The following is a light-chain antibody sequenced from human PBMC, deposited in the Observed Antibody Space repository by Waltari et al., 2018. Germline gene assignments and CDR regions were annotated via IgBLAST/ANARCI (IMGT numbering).Light chain of an antibody. CDR3: SSQSSNDVVL. CDR2: DVS. J-gene: IGLJ2*01. CDR1: SNDVGGYNS. Sequence: QSALTQPASVSGSPGQSVTIFCAGTSNDVGGYNSVSWYQEHRGQAPRVIIYDVSDRPSGLSDRFSGSQSGNTSSLTISGLQAEDEADYYCSSQSSNDVVLFGGGTKLTVL. V-gene: IGLV2-14*01.